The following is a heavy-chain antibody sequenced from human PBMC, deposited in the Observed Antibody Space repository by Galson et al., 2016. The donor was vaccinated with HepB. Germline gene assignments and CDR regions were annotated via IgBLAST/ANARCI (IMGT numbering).Heavy chain of an antibody. CDR3: ARLDSRGWNRYYFDY. D-gene: IGHD3-22*01. Sequence: SLRLSCAVSGFSVSGDYMTWVRQAPGKGLEWVSVIYTGGDTDYVDSVKGRFTISRDNSRNTLYLHMNSLRVDDTAVYFCARLDSRGWNRYYFDYWGQGTLVTVSS. CDR1: GFSVSGDY. CDR2: IYTGGDT. J-gene: IGHJ4*02. V-gene: IGHV3-53*01.